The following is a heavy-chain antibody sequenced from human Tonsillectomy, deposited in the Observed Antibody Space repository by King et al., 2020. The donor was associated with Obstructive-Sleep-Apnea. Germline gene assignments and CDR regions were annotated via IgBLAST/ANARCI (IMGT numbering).Heavy chain of an antibody. D-gene: IGHD3-9*01. CDR3: AKDSMDYDTLTGPVDY. Sequence: VQLVESGGGLVQPGGSLRLSCAGSGFTFRSYAMSWVRQAPGKGLEWVSGISGSGGSTYYADSVKGRFTISRDNSKNTLYLQMNSLRAEDTAVYYCAKDSMDYDTLTGPVDYRGQGTLVTVSS. CDR2: ISGSGGST. CDR1: GFTFRSYA. J-gene: IGHJ4*02. V-gene: IGHV3-23*04.